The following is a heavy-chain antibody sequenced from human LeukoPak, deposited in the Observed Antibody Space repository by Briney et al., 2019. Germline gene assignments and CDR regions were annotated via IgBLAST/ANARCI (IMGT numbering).Heavy chain of an antibody. CDR3: ARGRRVAVPAAILPYYFDY. CDR2: INHSGST. V-gene: IGHV4-34*01. J-gene: IGHJ4*02. D-gene: IGHD2-2*01. Sequence: PSETLSLTCAVYGGSFSGYYWSWIRQPPGKGLEWIGEINHSGSTNYNPSLKSRVTISVDTSKNQFSLKLSSVTAADTAVYYCARGRRVAVPAAILPYYFDYWGQGTLVTVSS. CDR1: GGSFSGYY.